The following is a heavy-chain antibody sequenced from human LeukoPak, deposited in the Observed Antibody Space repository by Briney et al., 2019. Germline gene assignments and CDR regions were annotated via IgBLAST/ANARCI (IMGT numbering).Heavy chain of an antibody. CDR3: ATGVHGITAAGDYYFDY. CDR1: GDSISSGSYY. V-gene: IGHV4-61*02. Sequence: PSETLSLTCTVSGDSISSGSYYWAWIRQPAGKGLEWFGRMYTSGSTDYNPSLKSRVTISVDTSKNEFSLKLSSVTAADTAVYYCATGVHGITAAGDYYFDYWGQGTLVTVSS. CDR2: MYTSGST. D-gene: IGHD6-13*01. J-gene: IGHJ4*02.